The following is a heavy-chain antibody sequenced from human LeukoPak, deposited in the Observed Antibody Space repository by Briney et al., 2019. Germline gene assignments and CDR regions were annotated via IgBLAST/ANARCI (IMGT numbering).Heavy chain of an antibody. CDR3: ARYAGGPDWFDP. CDR2: ISTGGST. V-gene: IGHV4-4*07. D-gene: IGHD2-15*01. J-gene: IGHJ5*02. Sequence: SETLSLTCTVSGGPISSYYWSWIRQPAGKGLEWIGRISTGGSTNYNPSLKSRVTMSVDTSKNQFSLKLSSVTAADTAVYYCARYAGGPDWFDPWGQGTLVTVSS. CDR1: GGPISSYY.